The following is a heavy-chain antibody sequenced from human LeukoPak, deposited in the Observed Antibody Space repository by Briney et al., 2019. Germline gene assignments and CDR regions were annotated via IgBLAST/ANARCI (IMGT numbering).Heavy chain of an antibody. D-gene: IGHD6-19*01. Sequence: SETLSLTCTVSGGSISSSSYYWGWIRQPPGKGLEWIGSIYYSGNTYYNPSLKSRVTISLDTSKNQFSLNLNSVTAADTALYFCARAAGSGLIDYWGQGILVIVSS. CDR3: ARAAGSGLIDY. CDR2: IYYSGNT. CDR1: GGSISSSSYY. V-gene: IGHV4-39*07. J-gene: IGHJ4*02.